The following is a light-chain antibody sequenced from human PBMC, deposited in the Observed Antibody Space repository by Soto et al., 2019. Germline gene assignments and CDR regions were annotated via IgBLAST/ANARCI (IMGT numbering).Light chain of an antibody. CDR3: QQYNSYTIT. CDR2: AAS. V-gene: IGKV1-27*01. Sequence: DVQITQSPSSPSASVGDRVTITCRASHDIRNYVAWLRQTPGKAPKLLIYAASTLQPGVRSLFSGGGAGVDFTLTISSLKHEDVATDYCQQYNSYTITFGQGTRLEIK. CDR1: HDIRNY. J-gene: IGKJ5*01.